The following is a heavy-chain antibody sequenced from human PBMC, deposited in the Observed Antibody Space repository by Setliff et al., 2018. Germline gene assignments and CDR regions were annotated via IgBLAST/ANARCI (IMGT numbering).Heavy chain of an antibody. D-gene: IGHD1-26*01. J-gene: IGHJ4*02. CDR1: GFTFSNAW. CDR2: IKSKTGGGTT. CDR3: TTAHYTGNSRTLDF. Sequence: PGGSLRLSCTGSGFTFSNAWMNWVRQAPGKGLEWVGRIKSKTGGGTTDYAAPGKGRFTISRDDSKNTLLLQMNNLKTEDTALYYCTTAHYTGNSRTLDFWGPGTLVTVSS. V-gene: IGHV3-15*01.